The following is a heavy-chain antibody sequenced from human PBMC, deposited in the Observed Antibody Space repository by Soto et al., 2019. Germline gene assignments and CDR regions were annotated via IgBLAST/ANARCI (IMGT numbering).Heavy chain of an antibody. Sequence: EVQLVESGGGLVKPGGSLRLSCAASGFIFSCYSMNWVRQAPGKGLELVSSIGSSSSYIYYADSVKGRFPISRDNAKNALYRQMNSLRAYYTAVYYCARDRGTYSRYDSSIYYYGMDAWGHGNTVTVSS. J-gene: IGHJ6*02. V-gene: IGHV3-21*01. CDR2: IGSSSSYI. CDR3: ARDRGTYSRYDSSIYYYGMDA. CDR1: GFIFSCYS. D-gene: IGHD5-12*01.